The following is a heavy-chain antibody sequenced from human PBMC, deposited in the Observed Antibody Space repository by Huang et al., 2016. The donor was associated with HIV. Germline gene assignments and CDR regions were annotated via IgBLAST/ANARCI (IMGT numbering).Heavy chain of an antibody. J-gene: IGHJ4*02. CDR1: GFGFSSYT. CDR3: AREGLQFIDS. CDR2: VTHDGRNE. Sequence: QVQLVQSGGGVVQPGSSLRLSCAASGFGFSSYTMHWVRQAPGKGLEWLATVTHDGRNEYYADSVRGRFTISRDKSRNTVYLQMNSPTTDDTAVYFCAREGLQFIDSWGQGTLVIVSS. D-gene: IGHD4-4*01. V-gene: IGHV3-30*04.